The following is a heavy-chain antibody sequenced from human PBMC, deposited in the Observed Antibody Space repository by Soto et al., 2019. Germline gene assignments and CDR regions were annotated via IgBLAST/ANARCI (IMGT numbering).Heavy chain of an antibody. Sequence: PGGSLRLSCAASGFTFSSYAMRWVRQAPGKGIAGVSASSGSGGSTYYADSVNGRLTSSRDNSKNPLYLQMNSLRAEETAVYYCAKGVAVARYYYYGMDVWGQGNTVTVSS. D-gene: IGHD6-19*01. CDR1: GFTFSSYA. J-gene: IGHJ6*02. V-gene: IGHV3-23*01. CDR3: AKGVAVARYYYYGMDV. CDR2: SSGSGGST.